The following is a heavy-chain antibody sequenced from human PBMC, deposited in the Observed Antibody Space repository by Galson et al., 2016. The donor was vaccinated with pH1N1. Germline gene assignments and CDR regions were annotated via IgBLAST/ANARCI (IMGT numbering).Heavy chain of an antibody. D-gene: IGHD5-18*01. Sequence: ETLSLTCIVSGGSISSHYWSWIRQPPGKGLEWIGYIYYSGSTNYNPSLKSRVTISVDTSKNQFSLKLSSVTAADTAVYYCARDREYNYGYYDHAFDIWGQGTMVTVSS. CDR3: ARDREYNYGYYDHAFDI. CDR2: IYYSGST. J-gene: IGHJ3*02. CDR1: GGSISSHY. V-gene: IGHV4-59*11.